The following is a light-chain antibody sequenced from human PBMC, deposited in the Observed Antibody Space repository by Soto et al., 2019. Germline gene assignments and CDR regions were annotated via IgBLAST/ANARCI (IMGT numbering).Light chain of an antibody. V-gene: IGLV1-44*01. CDR3: AAWDDSLSGVV. J-gene: IGLJ2*01. Sequence: QSVLTQPPSASGTPGQSVTVSCSGSSSNIGSNTVTWYQQLPGTPPILLLYGSNNLRSSGVPDRFSGSRSGTSASLAISGLQSEDEADYYCAAWDDSLSGVVFGGGTKLTVL. CDR1: SSNIGSNT. CDR2: GSNN.